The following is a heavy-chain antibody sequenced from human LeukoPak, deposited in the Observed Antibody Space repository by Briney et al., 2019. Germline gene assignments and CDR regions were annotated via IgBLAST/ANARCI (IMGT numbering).Heavy chain of an antibody. CDR1: GFTFSSYA. Sequence: GGSLRLSCAASGFTFSSYAMHWVRQAPGKGLEWVAIISYDGNNKYYADSVKGRFTISRDNSKNTLFLQMNSLRAEDTAVYYCARDIAAAGCFDYWGQGTLVTVSS. CDR3: ARDIAAAGCFDY. J-gene: IGHJ4*02. D-gene: IGHD6-13*01. V-gene: IGHV3-30*04. CDR2: ISYDGNNK.